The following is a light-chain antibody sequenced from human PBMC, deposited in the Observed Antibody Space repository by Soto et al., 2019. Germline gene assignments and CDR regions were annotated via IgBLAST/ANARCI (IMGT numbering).Light chain of an antibody. CDR2: GAS. V-gene: IGKV3-20*01. J-gene: IGKJ2*01. CDR3: HQFGSSPLAFT. Sequence: ESMLRQSPGTLSLSPGERATLSCRASQSVSTRYLAWYQQKPGQAPRLLIYGASIRAAGIPDRFSGSGSVTDFTLTISSLEPEDFAVYYCHQFGSSPLAFTFGQGTKLEI. CDR1: QSVSTRY.